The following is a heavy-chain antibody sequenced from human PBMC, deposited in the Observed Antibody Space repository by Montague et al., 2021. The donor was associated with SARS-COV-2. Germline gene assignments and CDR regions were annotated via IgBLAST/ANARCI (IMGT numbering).Heavy chain of an antibody. D-gene: IGHD3-16*02. CDR1: GGSTNNFY. CDR3: ARTSLASASCRFDP. CDR2: TYYSGGT. J-gene: IGHJ5*02. V-gene: IGHV4-59*01. Sequence: SETLSLTCTVSGGSTNNFYWSWIRQPPGKGLELIGYTYYSGGTDYNPSLKSRVTISIDTSKNQFSLNLTSVTAADTGVYYCARTSLASASCRFDPWGQGTLVTVSS.